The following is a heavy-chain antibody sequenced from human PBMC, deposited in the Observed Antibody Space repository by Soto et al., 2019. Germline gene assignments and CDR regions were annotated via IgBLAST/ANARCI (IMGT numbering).Heavy chain of an antibody. Sequence: QFQLVQSGAEVKKPGASVKVSCKASGYNFTRFGISWVRQAPGHGLEWMGWMGAHSGHTRQAQKFQGRLTMTTDASRNTAYSDLRSLTSDDTALYYGGREGQQLATEDYYQCTGMEVWGQGNTVIVSS. CDR2: MGAHSGHT. V-gene: IGHV1-18*01. CDR3: GREGQQLATEDYYQCTGMEV. J-gene: IGHJ6*02. D-gene: IGHD6-13*01. CDR1: GYNFTRFG.